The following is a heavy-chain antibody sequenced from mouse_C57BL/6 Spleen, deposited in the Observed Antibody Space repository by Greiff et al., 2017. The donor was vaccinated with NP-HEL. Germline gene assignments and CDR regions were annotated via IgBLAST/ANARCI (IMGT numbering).Heavy chain of an antibody. Sequence: VQLQQSGPVLVKPGASVKMSCKASGYTFTDYYMNWVKQSHGKSLEWIGVINPYNGGTSYNQKFKGKATLTVDKSSSTAYMALNSLTSEDSAVYYGARHGSSWGYFDVWGTGTTVTVSS. CDR3: ARHGSSWGYFDV. CDR2: INPYNGGT. D-gene: IGHD1-1*01. V-gene: IGHV1-19*01. J-gene: IGHJ1*03. CDR1: GYTFTDYY.